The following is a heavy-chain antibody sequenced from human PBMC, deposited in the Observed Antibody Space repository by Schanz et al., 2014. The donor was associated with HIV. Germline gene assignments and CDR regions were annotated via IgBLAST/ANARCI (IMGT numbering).Heavy chain of an antibody. CDR1: GDTFSSYA. CDR2: IIPIFPAA. J-gene: IGHJ5*02. Sequence: QVQLVQSGAEVKKPGSSVKVSCKASGDTFSSYAISWVRQAPGQGLEWMGGIIPIFPAANYAQKFQGRVTITADNSTSTAYMELSSLRSEDTAVYYCARDLSSVGSGWYGKWFDPWGQGTLVTVSS. V-gene: IGHV1-69*06. CDR3: ARDLSSVGSGWYGKWFDP. D-gene: IGHD6-19*01.